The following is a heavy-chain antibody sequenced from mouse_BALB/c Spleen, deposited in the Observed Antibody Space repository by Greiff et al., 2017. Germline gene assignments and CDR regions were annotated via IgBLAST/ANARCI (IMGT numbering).Heavy chain of an antibody. CDR3: AREGLRGGPWFAY. CDR1: GYTFTDYN. Sequence: EVQRVESGPELVKPGASVKISCKASGYTFTDYNMHWVKQSHGKSLEWIGYIYPYNGGTGYNQKFKSKATLTVDNSSSTAYMELRSLTSEDSAVYYCAREGLRGGPWFAYWGQGTLVTVSA. CDR2: IYPYNGGT. J-gene: IGHJ3*01. V-gene: IGHV1S29*02. D-gene: IGHD2-4*01.